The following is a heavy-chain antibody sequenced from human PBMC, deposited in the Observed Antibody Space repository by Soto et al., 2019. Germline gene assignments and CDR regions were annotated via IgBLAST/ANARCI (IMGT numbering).Heavy chain of an antibody. D-gene: IGHD1-26*01. CDR2: IYYSGST. J-gene: IGHJ4*02. Sequence: PSETLSLTCTVSGGSISSSSYYWGWIRQPPGKGLEWIGSIYYSGSTYYNPSLKSRVTISVDTSKNQFSLKLSSVTAADTAVYYCASRRGSAALFHFDYWGQGTLVTVSS. CDR3: ASRRGSAALFHFDY. CDR1: GGSISSSSYY. V-gene: IGHV4-39*07.